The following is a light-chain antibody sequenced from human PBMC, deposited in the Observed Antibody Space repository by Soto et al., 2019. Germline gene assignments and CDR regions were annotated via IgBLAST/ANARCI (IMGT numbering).Light chain of an antibody. CDR3: QSYDSSLGV. J-gene: IGLJ1*01. CDR1: SSNIGAGYD. V-gene: IGLV1-40*01. CDR2: GNS. Sequence: QSVLTQPPSVSGAPGQRVTISCTGRSSNIGAGYDVHWYQQLPGTAPKLLIYGNSNRPSGVPDRFSGSKSGTSASLAITGLQAEDEADYDCQSYDSSLGVFGTGTKVTVL.